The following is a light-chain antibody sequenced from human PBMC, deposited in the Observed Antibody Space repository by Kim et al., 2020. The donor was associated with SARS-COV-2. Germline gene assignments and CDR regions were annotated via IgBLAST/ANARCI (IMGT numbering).Light chain of an antibody. CDR3: QQYNNWSYT. CDR1: QSVSSN. J-gene: IGKJ2*01. V-gene: IGKV3-15*01. CDR2: SAS. Sequence: EIVMTQSPATLSVSPGERATPSCRASQSVSSNLAWYQQKPGQAPRLLIYSASTRATGILARFSGSGSGTEFTLTISSLQSEDFAVYYCQQYNNWSYTFGQGTKLEIK.